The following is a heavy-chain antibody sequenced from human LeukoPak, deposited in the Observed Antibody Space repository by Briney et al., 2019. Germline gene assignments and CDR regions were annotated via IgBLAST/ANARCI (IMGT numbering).Heavy chain of an antibody. D-gene: IGHD6-19*01. J-gene: IGHJ1*01. CDR2: IYSGGST. CDR3: ARVVSGQEYFQH. CDR1: GFTVSSNY. Sequence: GGSLRLFCAASGFTVSSNYMSWVRQAPGKGLEWVSVIYSGGSTYYADSVKGRFTISRDNSKNTLYLQMNSLRAEDTAVYYCARVVSGQEYFQHWGQGTLVTVSS. V-gene: IGHV3-66*01.